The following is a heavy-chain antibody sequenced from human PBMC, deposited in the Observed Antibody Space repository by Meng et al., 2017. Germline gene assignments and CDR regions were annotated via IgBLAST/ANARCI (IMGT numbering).Heavy chain of an antibody. CDR2: INAGNSDT. J-gene: IGHJ4*02. CDR1: GYTFTTYA. Sequence: QGLLVQSGAGVKKPGASVKVSCKASGYTFTTYAIHWVRQAPGQRLEWMGWINAGNSDTKYSQKLQGRVTITRDTSASTVYMEVSSLRSEDTGVYYCARAIAVSGTGRFDYWGQGTLVTASS. CDR3: ARAIAVSGTGRFDY. V-gene: IGHV1-3*01. D-gene: IGHD6-19*01.